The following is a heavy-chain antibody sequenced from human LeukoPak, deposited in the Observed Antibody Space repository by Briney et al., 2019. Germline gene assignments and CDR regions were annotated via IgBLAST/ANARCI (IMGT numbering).Heavy chain of an antibody. V-gene: IGHV1-46*01. CDR2: INPSGGST. J-gene: IGHJ4*02. D-gene: IGHD3-22*01. Sequence: ASVKVSCKASGYTFTSYYMHWVRQAPGQGLEWMGIINPSGGSTSYAQKFQGRVTMTRDTSTSTVYMELSSLRSEDTAVYYCARQPTSAYYYDSSGYYSFDYWGQGTLVTVSS. CDR3: ARQPTSAYYYDSSGYYSFDY. CDR1: GYTFTSYY.